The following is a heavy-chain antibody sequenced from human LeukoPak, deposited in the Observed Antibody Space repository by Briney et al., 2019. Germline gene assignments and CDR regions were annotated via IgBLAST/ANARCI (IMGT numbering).Heavy chain of an antibody. J-gene: IGHJ5*02. V-gene: IGHV3-23*01. CDR1: GLTSSAYA. CDR2: ISGSGAST. Sequence: GGSLRLSCAVSGLTSSAYAMTWVRQAPGKGLEWVSGISGSGASTYYADSVKGRFTISRDNSKNTLYLQINSLRAEDTAVYYCAKGASSGWLLSWFDPWGQGTLVTVSS. CDR3: AKGASSGWLLSWFDP. D-gene: IGHD6-19*01.